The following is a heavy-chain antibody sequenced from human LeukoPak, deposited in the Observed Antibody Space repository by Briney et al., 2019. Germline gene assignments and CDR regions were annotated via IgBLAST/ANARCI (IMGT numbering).Heavy chain of an antibody. CDR1: GFTFSSYA. CDR2: ISYDGSNK. Sequence: GGSLRLSCAASGFTFSSYAMHWVRQAPGKGLEWVAVISYDGSNKYYADSVKGRFTISRANSKNTLYLQMNSLRAEDTAVYYCAALGIVVVVAATATNWFDPWGQGTLVTVSS. CDR3: AALGIVVVVAATATNWFDP. V-gene: IGHV3-30*04. D-gene: IGHD2-15*01. J-gene: IGHJ5*02.